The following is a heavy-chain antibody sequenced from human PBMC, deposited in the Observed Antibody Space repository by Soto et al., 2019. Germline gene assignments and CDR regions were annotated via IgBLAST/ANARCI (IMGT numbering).Heavy chain of an antibody. CDR3: VTWGGIEARNLDH. CDR1: GFPFSNHA. CDR2: INYNGGTT. D-gene: IGHD6-6*01. Sequence: PVGSLRLSCSASGFPFSNHAMHWVRQAPGKGLEYVSAINYNGGTTYYVDSVKGRFTISRDNSKNTLYLQMSSLKVEDTAMYHCVTWGGIEARNLDHWGQGTLVNVSS. V-gene: IGHV3-64D*06. J-gene: IGHJ4*02.